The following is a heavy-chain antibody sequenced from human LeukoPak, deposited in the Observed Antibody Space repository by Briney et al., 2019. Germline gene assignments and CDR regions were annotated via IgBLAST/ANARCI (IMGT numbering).Heavy chain of an antibody. D-gene: IGHD6-13*01. CDR3: ATGLMIAAAGTPFDY. V-gene: IGHV1-58*02. CDR1: GFTFSSSA. CDR2: IVVGSGST. Sequence: SVKVSCKASGFTFSSSAMQWVRQARGQRLEWIGWIVVGSGSTNYAQKFQERVTVTRDMSTSTAYMELSSLRSEDTAVYYCATGLMIAAAGTPFDYWGQGTLVTVSS. J-gene: IGHJ4*02.